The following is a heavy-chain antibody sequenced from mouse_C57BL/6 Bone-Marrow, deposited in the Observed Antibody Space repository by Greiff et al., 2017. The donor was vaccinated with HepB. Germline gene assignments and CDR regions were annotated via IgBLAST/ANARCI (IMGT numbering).Heavy chain of an antibody. CDR3: ARGVYYYGSSWFAY. J-gene: IGHJ3*01. Sequence: QVQLQQSGPELVKPGASVKISCKASGYAFSSSWMNWVKQRPGKGLEWIGRIYPGDGDTNYNGKFKGKATLTADKSSSTAYMQLSSLTSEDSAVYFCARGVYYYGSSWFAYWGQGTLVTVSA. D-gene: IGHD1-1*01. CDR1: GYAFSSSW. CDR2: IYPGDGDT. V-gene: IGHV1-82*01.